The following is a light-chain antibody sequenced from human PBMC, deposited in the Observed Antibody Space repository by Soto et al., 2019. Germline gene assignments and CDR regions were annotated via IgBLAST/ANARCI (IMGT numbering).Light chain of an antibody. Sequence: DIQMTQSPSSQSASVGDRVIITCQASQGISKHLAWFQQKPGTAPKSLIYAASSLLNGVPSKFSGSGSGTDFTLTISSLQPEDFSTYYCQQYNSYPITFGQGTRLEIK. CDR3: QQYNSYPIT. CDR1: QGISKH. J-gene: IGKJ5*01. V-gene: IGKV1-16*02. CDR2: AAS.